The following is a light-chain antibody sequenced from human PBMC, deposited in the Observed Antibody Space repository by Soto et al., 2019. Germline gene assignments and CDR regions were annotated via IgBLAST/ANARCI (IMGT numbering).Light chain of an antibody. CDR3: QQYGSSFWT. CDR1: QSVSSY. Sequence: EIVLTQSPGTLSLSPGERATLSCGASQSVSSYLAWFQQKPGQAPRLLIYGASSRATDIPDRFSGSGSGTDFTLTISTLEPEDFAVYFCQQYGSSFWTFGQGTKVDIK. J-gene: IGKJ1*01. CDR2: GAS. V-gene: IGKV3-20*01.